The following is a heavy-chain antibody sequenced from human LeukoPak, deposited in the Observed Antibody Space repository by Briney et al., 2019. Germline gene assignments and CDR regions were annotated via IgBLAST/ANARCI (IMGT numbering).Heavy chain of an antibody. V-gene: IGHV1-46*01. Sequence: ASVKVSCKASGYTFTSYYMHWVRQAPGQGLEWMGIINPSGGSTSYARKFQGRVTMTRDTSTSTVYMELSSLTSEDTAVYFCTRGGDIYIFDYWGQGTLVTVSS. CDR3: TRGGDIYIFDY. CDR1: GYTFTSYY. D-gene: IGHD3-16*02. J-gene: IGHJ4*02. CDR2: INPSGGST.